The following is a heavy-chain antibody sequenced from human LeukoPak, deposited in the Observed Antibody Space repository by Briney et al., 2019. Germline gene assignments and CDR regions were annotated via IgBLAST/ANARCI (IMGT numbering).Heavy chain of an antibody. J-gene: IGHJ6*03. CDR2: INPNSGGT. CDR1: GYTFTGYY. D-gene: IGHD5-24*01. V-gene: IGHV1-2*02. CDR3: AREVDGYNFPYYYYYMDV. Sequence: ASVKVSCKASGYTFTGYYMHWVRQAPGQGLEWMGWINPNSGGTNYAQKFQGRVTMTRDTSISTAYMELSRLRSDDTAVYYCAREVDGYNFPYYYYYMDVWGKGTTVTISS.